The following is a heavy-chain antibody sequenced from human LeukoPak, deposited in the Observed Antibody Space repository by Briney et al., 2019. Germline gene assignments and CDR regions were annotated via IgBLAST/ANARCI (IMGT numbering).Heavy chain of an antibody. Sequence: SVKVSCKASGGTFSSYTISWVRQAPGQGLEWMGKIIPILGIANYAQKFQGRVTITADKSTSTAYMELSSLRSEDTAVYYCARDFLNCSSTSCFMNWFDPWGQGTLVTVSS. CDR1: GGTFSSYT. J-gene: IGHJ5*02. CDR2: IIPILGIA. V-gene: IGHV1-69*04. CDR3: ARDFLNCSSTSCFMNWFDP. D-gene: IGHD2-2*01.